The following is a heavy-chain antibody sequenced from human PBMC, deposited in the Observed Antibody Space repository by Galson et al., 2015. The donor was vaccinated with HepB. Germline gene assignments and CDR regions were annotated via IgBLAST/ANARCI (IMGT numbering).Heavy chain of an antibody. J-gene: IGHJ4*02. CDR1: GFTFSSYA. CDR3: AKEEHIVVVPAARIDY. V-gene: IGHV3-30*04. D-gene: IGHD2-2*01. Sequence: SLRLSCAASGFTFSSYAMHWVRQAPGKGLEWVAVISYGGSNKYYADSVKGRFTFSRDNSKNTLYLQMNSLRAEDTAVYYCAKEEHIVVVPAARIDYWGQGTLVTVSS. CDR2: ISYGGSNK.